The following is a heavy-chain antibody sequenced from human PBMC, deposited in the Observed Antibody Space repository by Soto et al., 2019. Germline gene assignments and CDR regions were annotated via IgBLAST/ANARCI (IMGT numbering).Heavy chain of an antibody. CDR1: GFTFSSAW. V-gene: IGHV3-21*01. CDR2: ISSSSSYI. J-gene: IGHJ4*02. CDR3: ARDDVVVVAATVGFDY. Sequence: GVSLRLSCAASGFTFSSAWINWVRQAPGKGLEWVSSISSSSSYIYYADSVKGRFTISRDNAKNSLYLQMNSLRAEDTAVYYCARDDVVVVAATVGFDYWGQGTLVTVSS. D-gene: IGHD2-15*01.